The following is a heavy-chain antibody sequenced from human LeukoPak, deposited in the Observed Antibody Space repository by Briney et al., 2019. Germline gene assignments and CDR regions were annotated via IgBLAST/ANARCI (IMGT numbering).Heavy chain of an antibody. J-gene: IGHJ6*02. CDR2: ISGSGGST. Sequence: GGSLRLSCAASGFTFSSNYMSWVRQAPGKGLEWVSAISGSGGSTHYADSVKGRFTISRDNSKNTLYLQMNSLRAEDTAVYYCAKDQSGYSYGSFGMDVWGQGTTVTVSS. V-gene: IGHV3-23*01. CDR3: AKDQSGYSYGSFGMDV. D-gene: IGHD5-18*01. CDR1: GFTFSSNY.